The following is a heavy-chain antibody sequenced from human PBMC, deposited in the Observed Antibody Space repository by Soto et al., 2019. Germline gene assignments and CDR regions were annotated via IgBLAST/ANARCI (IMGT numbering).Heavy chain of an antibody. J-gene: IGHJ4*02. D-gene: IGHD6-13*01. CDR3: ARSSNWYFDN. V-gene: IGHV4-39*01. CDR1: GGSISSSRHD. CDR2: IYYSGTT. Sequence: QLQLQESGPGLVKPSETLSLTCAVSGGSISSSRHDWGWIRQPPGKGLEWIGSIYYSGTTYYNPSLKSRVTISADTSKNQFALNLSSVTAADTAVYYCARSSNWYFDNWGQGTLVTVSS.